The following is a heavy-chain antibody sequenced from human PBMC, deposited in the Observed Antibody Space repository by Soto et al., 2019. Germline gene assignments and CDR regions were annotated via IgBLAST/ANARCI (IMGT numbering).Heavy chain of an antibody. D-gene: IGHD2-8*01. J-gene: IGHJ5*02. CDR2: ISSSSSYT. CDR3: ARDEGYCTNSVCPPWFDP. CDR1: GFTFSDYY. V-gene: IGHV3-11*06. Sequence: QVQLVESGGGLVKPGGSLRLSCAASGFTFSDYYMSWIRQAPGKGLEWVSYISSSSSYTNYADSVKGRFTISRDNAKNSQYLQMNSLRADDTAVYYCARDEGYCTNSVCPPWFDPWGQGTLVTVSS.